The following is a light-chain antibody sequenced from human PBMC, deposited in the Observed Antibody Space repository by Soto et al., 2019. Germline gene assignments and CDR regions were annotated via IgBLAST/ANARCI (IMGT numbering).Light chain of an antibody. CDR1: QSVSSSD. CDR3: QHYRNSPLT. J-gene: IGKJ4*01. V-gene: IGKV3-20*01. CDR2: GAS. Sequence: VLTQSPGTLSLSPGERATLFCRAGQSVSSSDLAWYQQKPDQAPRLLIYGASSRATGIPDRFSGSGSGTDFTLTISSLGPEDVAVYYCQHYRNSPLTFGGGTKVDIK.